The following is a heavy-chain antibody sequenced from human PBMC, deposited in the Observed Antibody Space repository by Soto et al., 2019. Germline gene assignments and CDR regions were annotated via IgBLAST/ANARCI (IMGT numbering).Heavy chain of an antibody. CDR1: GFTFSSYG. J-gene: IGHJ6*03. V-gene: IGHV3-33*08. CDR2: IWYDGSNK. D-gene: IGHD6-13*01. CDR3: ARDAIAAAGTYYYYYMDV. Sequence: GGSLRLSCSASGFTFSSYGMHWVRQAPGKGLEWVAVIWYDGSNKYYADSVKGRFTISRDNSKNTLYLQMNSLRAEDTAVYYCARDAIAAAGTYYYYYMDVWGKGTTVTVSS.